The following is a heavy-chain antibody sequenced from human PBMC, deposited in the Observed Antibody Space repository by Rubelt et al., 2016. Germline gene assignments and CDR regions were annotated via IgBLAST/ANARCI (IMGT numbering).Heavy chain of an antibody. V-gene: IGHV3-33*06. J-gene: IGHJ6*02. CDR1: GFTFSSYG. D-gene: IGHD3-10*01. Sequence: QVQLVESGGGVVQPGRSLRLSCAASGFTFSSYGMHWVRQAPGKGLEWVAVIWYDGSNKYYADSVKGRFTISRDNSKNTLYLQMNSLRAEDTAFYYCAKDMGLMTYGMDVWGQGTKVTVSS. CDR2: IWYDGSNK. CDR3: AKDMGLMTYGMDV.